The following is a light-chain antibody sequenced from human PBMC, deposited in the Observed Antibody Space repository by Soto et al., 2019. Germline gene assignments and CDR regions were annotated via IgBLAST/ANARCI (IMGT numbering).Light chain of an antibody. J-gene: IGLJ3*02. CDR2: GNS. CDR3: QSYDSSLSWV. Sequence: QSVLTQPPSVSGAPGLRVTISCTGSSSNIGAGYDVHWYQQLPGTAPKLLIYGNSNRPSGVPDRFSGSKSGTSASLAITGLQAEDEADYYCQSYDSSLSWVFGGGTQLTVL. V-gene: IGLV1-40*01. CDR1: SSNIGAGYD.